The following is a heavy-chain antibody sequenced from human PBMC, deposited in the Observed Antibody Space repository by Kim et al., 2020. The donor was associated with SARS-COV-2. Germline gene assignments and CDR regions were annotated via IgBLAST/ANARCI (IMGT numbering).Heavy chain of an antibody. CDR3: ATNVYRVVTACDN. D-gene: IGHD2-21*02. V-gene: IGHV3-23*01. Sequence: ADSVNGRVTISRDQTKNTRYLQMNSLRAEDTAVDYCATNVYRVVTACDNWGQGTLVTVSS. J-gene: IGHJ4*02.